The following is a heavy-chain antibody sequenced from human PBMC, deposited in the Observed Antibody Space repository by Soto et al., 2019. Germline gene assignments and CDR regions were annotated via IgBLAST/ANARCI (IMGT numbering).Heavy chain of an antibody. D-gene: IGHD3-22*01. Sequence: QVQLQESGPGLVKPSETLSLTCTVSGGSISSYYWSWIRQPPGKGLEWIGYIYYSGSTNYNPSLKSRVTVSVDTSKNQFSLKLSSVTAADTAVYYCARAQDYYDSSGFWNNWFDPWGQGTLVTVSS. CDR1: GGSISSYY. CDR3: ARAQDYYDSSGFWNNWFDP. CDR2: IYYSGST. J-gene: IGHJ5*02. V-gene: IGHV4-59*01.